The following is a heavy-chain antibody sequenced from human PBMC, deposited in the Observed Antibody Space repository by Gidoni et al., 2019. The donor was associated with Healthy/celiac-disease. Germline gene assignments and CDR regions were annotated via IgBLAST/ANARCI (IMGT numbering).Heavy chain of an antibody. Sequence: EVQLVESGGGLVKPGGSLRLSCAASGFTLRSFSMNWVRQAPGKGLEWVSSISSSSSYIYYADSVKGRFTISRDNAKNSLYLQMNSLRAEDTAVYYCARGPSVVVVAATLPADYWGQGTLVTVSS. V-gene: IGHV3-21*01. CDR1: GFTLRSFS. CDR3: ARGPSVVVVAATLPADY. CDR2: ISSSSSYI. J-gene: IGHJ4*02. D-gene: IGHD2-15*01.